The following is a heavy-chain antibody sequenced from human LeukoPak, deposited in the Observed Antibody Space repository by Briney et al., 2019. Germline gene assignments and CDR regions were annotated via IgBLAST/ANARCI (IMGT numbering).Heavy chain of an antibody. CDR1: GFTFSSYA. D-gene: IGHD3-22*01. CDR2: ISWSGAST. Sequence: GGSLRLSCAASGFTFSSYAMSWVRQAPGKGLEWVSTISWSGASTYYADSVKGRFTISRDNSKNTLYLQMNSLRAEDTAVYYCAKQPGSVVDSSGSPSRHWGQGTLVTVSS. CDR3: AKQPGSVVDSSGSPSRH. V-gene: IGHV3-23*01. J-gene: IGHJ4*02.